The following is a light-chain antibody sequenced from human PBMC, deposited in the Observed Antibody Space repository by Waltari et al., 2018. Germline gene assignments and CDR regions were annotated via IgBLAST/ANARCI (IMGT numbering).Light chain of an antibody. CDR2: DVR. J-gene: IGLJ2*01. Sequence: QSALTQPRSVSGSPGQSVTISCTGTSSDVGGYNYVSWYQQHPGKAPKLMIYDVRKRPSGVPDRFSGSKSGTTASLTISGLQAEDEADYYCCSYAGSYSYVVFGGGTKLTVL. V-gene: IGLV2-11*01. CDR3: CSYAGSYSYVV. CDR1: SSDVGGYNY.